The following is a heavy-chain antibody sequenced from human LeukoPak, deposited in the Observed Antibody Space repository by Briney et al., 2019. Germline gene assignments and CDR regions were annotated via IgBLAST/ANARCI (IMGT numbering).Heavy chain of an antibody. D-gene: IGHD5-24*01. CDR2: ISAYNGNT. Sequence: ASVKVSCKASGYTFISYGISWVRQAPGQGLEWMGWISAYNGNTNYAQKLQGRVTMTTDTSTSTAYMELRSLRSDDTAVYYCARGGTWLQLRDYFDYWGQGTLVIVSS. CDR1: GYTFISYG. V-gene: IGHV1-18*01. J-gene: IGHJ4*02. CDR3: ARGGTWLQLRDYFDY.